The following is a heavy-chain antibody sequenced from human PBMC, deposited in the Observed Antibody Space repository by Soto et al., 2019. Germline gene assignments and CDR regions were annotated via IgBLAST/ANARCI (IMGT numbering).Heavy chain of an antibody. D-gene: IGHD2-15*01. CDR3: AREWSGGRRDGNPDKYYGMDV. V-gene: IGHV4-31*03. J-gene: IGHJ6*02. Sequence: QVQLQESGPGLVKPSQPLSLTCTVSGGSISSGSFYWTWIRQHPGKGLEFIGYIYYSGDTYYNPSARSRVIISLDTSKNQFSLRLNSVTAADTAVYYCAREWSGGRRDGNPDKYYGMDVWGQGTKVTVSS. CDR1: GGSISSGSFY. CDR2: IYYSGDT.